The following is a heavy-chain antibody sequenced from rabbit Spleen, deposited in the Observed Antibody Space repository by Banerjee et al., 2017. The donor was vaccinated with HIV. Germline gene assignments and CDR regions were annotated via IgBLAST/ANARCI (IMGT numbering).Heavy chain of an antibody. CDR3: ARDGAGGSYFAL. J-gene: IGHJ6*01. D-gene: IGHD8-1*01. V-gene: IGHV1S7*01. CDR2: IDPVFGIT. CDR1: GFTLSSYY. Sequence: QLEESAGGLVQPGGSLKLSCKASGFTLSSYYMNWVRQAPGKGLEWIGYIDPVFGITCYANWVNGRFSISRESAQNTVLLQMASLTAADTATYFCARDGAGGSYFALWGPGTLVTVS.